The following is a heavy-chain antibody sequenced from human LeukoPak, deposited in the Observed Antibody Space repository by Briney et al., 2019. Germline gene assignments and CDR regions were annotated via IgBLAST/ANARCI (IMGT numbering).Heavy chain of an antibody. CDR2: IFCRGSI. D-gene: IGHD5-24*01. CDR1: GGSISNYY. V-gene: IGHV4-59*12. J-gene: IGHJ3*02. CDR3: ARGVVLEQDGAFDI. Sequence: SETLSLTGAVSGGSISNYYWRWIPQPPGEELEWIVYIFCRGSIDYSPPLQSRVTIPVDTSKNHLSLRRTSATAADTAVYFCARGVVLEQDGAFDIWGRGTMLTVSS.